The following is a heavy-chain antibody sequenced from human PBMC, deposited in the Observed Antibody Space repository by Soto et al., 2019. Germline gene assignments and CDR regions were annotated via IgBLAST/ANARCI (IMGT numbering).Heavy chain of an antibody. V-gene: IGHV2-5*02. CDR2: IYWDDDK. D-gene: IGHD3-16*01. CDR1: GFSLSTSGVG. CDR3: GRRGGGFHY. J-gene: IGHJ4*02. Sequence: QITLKESGPTLVKPTQTLTLTCTFSGFSLSTSGVGVGWIRQPPGKALEWLALIYWDDDKRYSPSLKSRLTIPKDTSKNQVVLNMTNMDPVGTSPYYGGRRGGGFHYWGQGTLVTVSS.